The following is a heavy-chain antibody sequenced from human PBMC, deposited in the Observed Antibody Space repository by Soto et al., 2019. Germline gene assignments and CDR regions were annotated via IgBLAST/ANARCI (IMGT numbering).Heavy chain of an antibody. Sequence: SVKVSCKASGGTFSSYAISWVRQAPGQGLEWMGGIIPIFGTANYAQKFQGRVTITADESTSTAYMELSSLRSEDTAVYYCARELRFVIVVVPAAIRWQPNGMDVWGQGTTVTVSS. CDR3: ARELRFVIVVVPAAIRWQPNGMDV. CDR1: GGTFSSYA. V-gene: IGHV1-69*13. J-gene: IGHJ6*02. D-gene: IGHD2-2*01. CDR2: IIPIFGTA.